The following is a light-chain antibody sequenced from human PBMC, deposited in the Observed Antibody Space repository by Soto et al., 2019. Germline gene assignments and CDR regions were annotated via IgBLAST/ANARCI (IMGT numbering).Light chain of an antibody. J-gene: IGLJ1*01. CDR3: QSYDSSLNASYV. CDR1: SSNIGAGFE. Sequence: QSVLTQPPSVSGAPGQRVTISCAGGSSNIGAGFEVHWYQQLPGTAPRLLIYANKNRPSGVPDRFSGSKSGTSASLAITGLQAEDEADYYCQSYDSSLNASYVFGTGTKLTVL. CDR2: ANK. V-gene: IGLV1-40*01.